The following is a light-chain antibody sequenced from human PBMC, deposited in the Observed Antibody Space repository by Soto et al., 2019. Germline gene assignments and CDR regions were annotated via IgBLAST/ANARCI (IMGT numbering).Light chain of an antibody. J-gene: IGKJ4*01. CDR3: QQSYSTPIT. CDR1: QSISTY. V-gene: IGKV1-39*01. CDR2: HAS. Sequence: IQMSRSPSSVSASVGYSITITCRASQSISTYLNWYQQKPGKAPKLLIFHASSLQSEVPPRFSDSGYGTDFTLTISSLQPEDFATYDCQQSYSTPITFGGGTKVDIK.